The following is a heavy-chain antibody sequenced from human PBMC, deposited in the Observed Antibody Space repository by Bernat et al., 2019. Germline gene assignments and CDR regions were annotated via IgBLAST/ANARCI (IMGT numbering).Heavy chain of an antibody. J-gene: IGHJ4*02. CDR2: IWDDGSNK. CDR3: ARDPQKYWLSYFDY. V-gene: IGHV3-30*19. CDR1: GFTFSNFG. Sequence: VRLVESGGGVVQPGGSLKLSCAASGFTFSNFGIHWVRQAPGKGLEWVAVIWDDGSNKYYADSVKGRFTISRDNSKNTLYLQMNSLRAEDTAVYYCARDPQKYWLSYFDYWGQGTLVTVSS. D-gene: IGHD3-9*01.